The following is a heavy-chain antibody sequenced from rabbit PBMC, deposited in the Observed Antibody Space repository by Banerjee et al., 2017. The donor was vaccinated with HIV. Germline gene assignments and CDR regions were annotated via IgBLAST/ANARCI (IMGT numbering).Heavy chain of an antibody. CDR2: IDPVFGSP. D-gene: IGHD6-1*01. Sequence: QQKESGGGLVQPVGTLKLSGKASGFDFSSYYSSGVRQAPGKGLEWIGYIDPVFGSPSYASWVNGRFTISSHNAQNTLYLQLNSLTAADTATYFCASNAGYAGYGYAYFNLWGPGTLVTVS. CDR3: ASNAGYAGYGYAYFNL. J-gene: IGHJ4*01. V-gene: IGHV1S7*01. CDR1: GFDFSSYY.